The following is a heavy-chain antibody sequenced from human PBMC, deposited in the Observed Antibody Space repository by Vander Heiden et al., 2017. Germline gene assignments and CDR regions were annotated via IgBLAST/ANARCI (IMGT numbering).Heavy chain of an antibody. CDR1: GFTFSNAY. CDR2: IRSRSGGGTA. Sequence: EVQLVGFGGALVKLGGSLGLSCAASGFTFSNAYVTWGGRDPGKGREWVGRIRSRSGGGTADDGAPVRGRFTISRNDTKNTLYLKMNSLKTEDAAVYYCATGHGYANWGQGTLVTVSS. J-gene: IGHJ4*02. CDR3: ATGHGYAN. V-gene: IGHV3-15*02. D-gene: IGHD3-16*01.